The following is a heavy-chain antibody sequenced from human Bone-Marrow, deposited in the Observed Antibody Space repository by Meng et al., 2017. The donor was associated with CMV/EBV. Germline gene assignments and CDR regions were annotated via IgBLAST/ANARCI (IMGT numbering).Heavy chain of an antibody. CDR1: EYEFTNYW. Sequence: GESLKISCEASEYEFTNYWIGWVRQMPGRGLEWMGIIHPYDSDSRYSPSFQGHVTFSVDRSINTAYLQWRSLQASDTAMYYCARGGTYDFWSTYFTFPFDYCGEGALVASSS. CDR2: IHPYDSDS. V-gene: IGHV5-51*01. D-gene: IGHD3-3*01. J-gene: IGHJ4*02. CDR3: ARGGTYDFWSTYFTFPFDY.